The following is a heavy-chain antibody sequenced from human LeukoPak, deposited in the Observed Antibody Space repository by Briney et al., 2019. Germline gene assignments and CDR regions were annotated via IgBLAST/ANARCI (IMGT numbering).Heavy chain of an antibody. CDR1: GFTFSSYG. V-gene: IGHV3-30*18. CDR3: AKDSDIAVAGTDDAFDL. D-gene: IGHD6-19*01. CDR2: ISYDGSSE. Sequence: GGSLRLSCAASGFTFSSYGMHWVRQAPGKGLQWVAVISYDGSSEYYADSVKGRFIISRDNSKNTLYLQVNSLRPEDAAVYYCAKDSDIAVAGTDDAFDLWGQGTMVTVSS. J-gene: IGHJ3*01.